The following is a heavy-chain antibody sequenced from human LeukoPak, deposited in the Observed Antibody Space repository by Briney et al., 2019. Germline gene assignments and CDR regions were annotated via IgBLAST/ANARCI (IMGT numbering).Heavy chain of an antibody. Sequence: SETLSLTCTVSGDSISSGVYYWSWIRQPAGKGLEWIGRISSSGSTNYNPSLKSRVTISVDTSKNQFSLKLSSVTAADTAVYFCARDGRYYYAFDIWGQGTMVTVSS. D-gene: IGHD1-26*01. CDR1: GDSISSGVYY. CDR3: ARDGRYYYAFDI. J-gene: IGHJ3*02. CDR2: ISSSGST. V-gene: IGHV4-61*02.